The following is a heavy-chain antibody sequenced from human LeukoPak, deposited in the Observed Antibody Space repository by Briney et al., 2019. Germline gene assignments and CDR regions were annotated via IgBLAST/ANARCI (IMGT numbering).Heavy chain of an antibody. J-gene: IGHJ6*02. V-gene: IGHV3-23*01. CDR3: AKDLPRGSTSYYYNYGMDV. CDR1: GFTFSSYA. Sequence: GGSLRLSCAASGFTFSSYAMSWVRQAPGKGLEWVSAISGSGGSTYYAGSVKGRFTISRDNSKNTLYLQMNSLRAEDTAVYYCAKDLPRGSTSYYYNYGMDVWGQGTTVTVSS. D-gene: IGHD2-2*01. CDR2: ISGSGGST.